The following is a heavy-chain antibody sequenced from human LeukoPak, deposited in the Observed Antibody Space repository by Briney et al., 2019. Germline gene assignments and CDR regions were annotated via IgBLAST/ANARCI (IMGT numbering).Heavy chain of an antibody. CDR2: IYYSGST. V-gene: IGHV4-59*08. Sequence: PSETLSLTCTVSGGSISGYYWSWIRQPPGKGLEWIGYIYYSGSTRYNPSLKSRLTISVDTSKNQFSLKLSSVTAADTAVYYCARHATGSYRRHFDYWGRGTLVTVSS. D-gene: IGHD3-10*01. J-gene: IGHJ4*02. CDR3: ARHATGSYRRHFDY. CDR1: GGSISGYY.